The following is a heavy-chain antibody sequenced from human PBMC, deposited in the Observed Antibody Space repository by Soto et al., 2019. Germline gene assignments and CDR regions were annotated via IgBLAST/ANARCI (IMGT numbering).Heavy chain of an antibody. V-gene: IGHV1-18*04. Sequence: ASVKVSCKASGYTFTGNGSSWVRKAPGEGLEWMGSISAYNGNTNYAQKLQGRVTMTTDTSTSTAYMELRSLRSDDTAVYDGARDQGSSGPFDIWGQATMVTVSS. D-gene: IGHD2-15*01. CDR3: ARDQGSSGPFDI. J-gene: IGHJ3*02. CDR2: ISAYNGNT. CDR1: GYTFTGNG.